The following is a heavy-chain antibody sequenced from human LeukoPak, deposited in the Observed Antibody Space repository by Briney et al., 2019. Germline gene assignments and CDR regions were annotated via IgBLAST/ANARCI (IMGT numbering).Heavy chain of an antibody. Sequence: GGSLRLSCAASGFTFNSYAMSWVRQAPEKGLEWVSAISGSGGVTAYADSVKGRFTISRDNSKNMLHLQMSSLRAEDTAVYYCATLSDAIAAAGTRNYWGQGTLVTVSS. D-gene: IGHD6-13*01. CDR1: GFTFNSYA. V-gene: IGHV3-23*01. CDR3: ATLSDAIAAAGTRNY. CDR2: ISGSGGVT. J-gene: IGHJ4*02.